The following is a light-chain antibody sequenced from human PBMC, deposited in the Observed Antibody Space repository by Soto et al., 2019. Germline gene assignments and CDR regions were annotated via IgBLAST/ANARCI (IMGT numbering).Light chain of an antibody. V-gene: IGKV1-5*01. Sequence: DILMTQSPSTLSASVGDRVTITCRASESISVWLAWYQQKPGKAPKLLIYEASILESGVPSRFSGTGSGTEFTLTISSLQPNDFATYYCQQSKTKLWTFCQGTRVEV. J-gene: IGKJ1*01. CDR2: EAS. CDR3: QQSKTKLWT. CDR1: ESISVW.